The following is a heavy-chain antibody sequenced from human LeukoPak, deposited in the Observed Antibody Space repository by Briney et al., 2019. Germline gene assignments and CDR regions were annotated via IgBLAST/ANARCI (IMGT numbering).Heavy chain of an antibody. Sequence: PSETLSLTCTVSGASISTNYWTWIRHPPPQGMEWVGDIYMTGSTNYNPYLKRRVTMSVDPSKNQFSRRLSSGTAADRAVYYVARVHIGEKSYDVSDVWGVGTMVTVSS. D-gene: IGHD5-12*01. CDR1: GASISTNY. J-gene: IGHJ3*01. CDR3: ARVHIGEKSYDVSDV. V-gene: IGHV4-59*13. CDR2: IYMTGST.